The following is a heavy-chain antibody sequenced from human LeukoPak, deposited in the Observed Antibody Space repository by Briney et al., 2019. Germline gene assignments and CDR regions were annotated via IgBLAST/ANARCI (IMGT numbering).Heavy chain of an antibody. CDR2: IYPGDSDT. Sequence: GASLQISCKGSGYTFTSYWIGWVRQMPGKGLEWMGIIYPGDSDTRYSPSFQGQVSFSADKSTTTAYLQWTSLKASDTAMYSCARQSSTRYFDLWGRGTLVTVSS. CDR1: GYTFTSYW. V-gene: IGHV5-51*01. J-gene: IGHJ2*01. D-gene: IGHD2-2*01. CDR3: ARQSSTRYFDL.